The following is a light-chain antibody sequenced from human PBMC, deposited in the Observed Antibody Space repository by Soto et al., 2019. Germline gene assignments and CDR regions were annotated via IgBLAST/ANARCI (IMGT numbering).Light chain of an antibody. CDR1: QRLVYSDVKTY. Sequence: LISQSLLSQPVTLGQPASLSCRSSQRLVYSDVKTYLNWFHQRPGQSPRRLIYEVSTREAGVPVRFSGSGSGTDFTLNISRVEAEDVGVYYCLQAIRRPFTFGPGTKVDIK. CDR2: EVS. CDR3: LQAIRRPFT. J-gene: IGKJ3*01. V-gene: IGKV2-30*01.